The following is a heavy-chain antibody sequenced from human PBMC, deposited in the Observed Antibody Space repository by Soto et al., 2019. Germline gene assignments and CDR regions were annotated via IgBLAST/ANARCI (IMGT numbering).Heavy chain of an antibody. CDR2: ISSDGSKK. V-gene: IGHV3-30*18. CDR1: GFTFSSYA. J-gene: IGHJ4*02. D-gene: IGHD5-12*01. CDR3: AKGGAGGYDVIRLFDI. Sequence: QVQLVESGGGVVQPGRSLTISCAASGFTFSSYAMHWVRQGPGKGLEWVAVISSDGSKKYYADSVKGRFTISRDISKNTQDLQMSSLRPEDTAVYYCAKGGAGGYDVIRLFDIWGQGTLVTVSS.